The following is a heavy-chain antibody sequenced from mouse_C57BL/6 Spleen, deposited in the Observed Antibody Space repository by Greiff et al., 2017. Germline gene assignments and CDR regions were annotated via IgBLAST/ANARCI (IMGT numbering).Heavy chain of an antibody. CDR2: IDPSDSYT. CDR1: GYTFTSYW. Sequence: QVQLQQPGAELVMPGASVKLSCKASGYTFTSYWMHWVKQRPGQGLEWIGEIDPSDSYTNYNQKFKGKSTLTVDKSSSTAYMQLSSLTSEDSAVYYCARREDYDGYFDVWGTGTTVTVSS. D-gene: IGHD2-4*01. V-gene: IGHV1-69*01. CDR3: ARREDYDGYFDV. J-gene: IGHJ1*03.